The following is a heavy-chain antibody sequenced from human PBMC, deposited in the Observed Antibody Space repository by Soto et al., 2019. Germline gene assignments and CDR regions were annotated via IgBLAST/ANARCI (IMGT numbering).Heavy chain of an antibody. Sequence: HPGGSLRLSCAASGFTFSNYAMNWVRQAPGKGLDWVSGISAGGLDAFYADSVKGRFTISRDDSKNTLFLQMTSLRVEDTAVYFCAKDLGARAFHFDYWGQGTLVTVSS. V-gene: IGHV3-23*01. D-gene: IGHD1-26*01. CDR1: GFTFSNYA. CDR2: ISAGGLDA. CDR3: AKDLGARAFHFDY. J-gene: IGHJ4*02.